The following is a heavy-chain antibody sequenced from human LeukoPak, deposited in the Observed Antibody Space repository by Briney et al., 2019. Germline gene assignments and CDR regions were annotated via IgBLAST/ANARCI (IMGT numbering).Heavy chain of an antibody. J-gene: IGHJ3*02. CDR1: GFTFDDYA. D-gene: IGHD1-26*01. CDR2: ISWNSGSI. V-gene: IGHV3-9*01. Sequence: PGRSLRLSCAASGFTFDDYAMHWVRQAPGKGLEWVSGISWNSGSIGYADSVKGRFTISGDNAKNSLYLQMNSLRAEDTALYYCAKSLSRELLYAFDIWGQGTMVTVSS. CDR3: AKSLSRELLYAFDI.